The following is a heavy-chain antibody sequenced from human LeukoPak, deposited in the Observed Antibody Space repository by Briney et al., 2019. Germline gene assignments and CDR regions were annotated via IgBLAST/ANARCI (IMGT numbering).Heavy chain of an antibody. CDR3: VRGYSFGPSGMDV. CDR1: GFTVSSNY. V-gene: IGHV3-53*05. CDR2: IYTGGST. J-gene: IGHJ6*02. Sequence: GSHRLSCAASGFTVSSNYMGWVRQAPGKGLEWVSVIYTGGSTFYADSMKGMFTISRDNSKNTLYLQMSSLRAEDTAVYFCVRGYSFGPSGMDVWGQGTPVTVSS. D-gene: IGHD2-15*01.